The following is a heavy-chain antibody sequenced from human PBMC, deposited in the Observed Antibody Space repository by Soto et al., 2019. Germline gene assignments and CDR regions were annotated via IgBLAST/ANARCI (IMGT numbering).Heavy chain of an antibody. CDR1: GGPFTNYG. V-gene: IGHV1-69*12. J-gene: IGHJ6*02. CDR3: ATRRKRFSDFYYYGMDV. Sequence: QVHLVQSGAEMRKPGSSVRVSCKASGGPFTNYGLNWVRRAPGQGLEWMGGVIPIFGSATYAQKFQDRVTFTADESTTTAYLELSGLRLDDTAIYYCATRRKRFSDFYYYGMDVWGQGTTVTVSS. CDR2: VIPIFGSA. D-gene: IGHD3-10*01.